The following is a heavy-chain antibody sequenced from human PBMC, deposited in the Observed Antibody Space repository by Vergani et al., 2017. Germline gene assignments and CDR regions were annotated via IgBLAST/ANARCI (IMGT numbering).Heavy chain of an antibody. Sequence: QVQLVQSGAEVKKPGSSVKVSCKASGGTFSSYAISWVRQAPGQGLEWMGGIIPIFGTANYAQKFQGRVTITADESTSTAYMELSSLRSEDTAVYYCARSGXGYCSSTSCGGFYYWGQGTLVTVSS. CDR2: IIPIFGTA. D-gene: IGHD2-2*01. V-gene: IGHV1-69*01. CDR3: ARSGXGYCSSTSCGGFYY. CDR1: GGTFSSYA. J-gene: IGHJ4*02.